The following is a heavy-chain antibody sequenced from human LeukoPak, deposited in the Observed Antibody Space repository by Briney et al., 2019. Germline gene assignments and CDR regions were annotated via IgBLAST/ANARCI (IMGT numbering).Heavy chain of an antibody. CDR2: MNPNSGNT. D-gene: IGHD6-19*01. V-gene: IGHV1-8*03. CDR3: ARRAVGNSHYYSMDV. J-gene: IGHJ6*03. CDR1: GYTFISYD. Sequence: ASVKVSCKASGYTFISYDINWVRQVTGQGLEWMGWMNPNSGNTDYAQKFQGRVTITRNTSISKAFMELSRLRYEDTAVYYCARRAVGNSHYYSMDVWGKGTTVTVSS.